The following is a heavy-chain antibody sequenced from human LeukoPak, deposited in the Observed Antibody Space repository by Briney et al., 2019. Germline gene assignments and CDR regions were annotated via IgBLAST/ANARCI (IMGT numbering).Heavy chain of an antibody. CDR2: ITSKGIST. D-gene: IGHD1-26*01. Sequence: GGSLRLSCAASGFTFSSYSMNWVRQAPGKGLEWVSTITSKGISTYYADSAKGRFTISRDNSRNTLHLQMTSLRGEDTAIYYCAKQDGRGTYQYYFDYWGRGTLVTVSS. V-gene: IGHV3-23*01. CDR3: AKQDGRGTYQYYFDY. CDR1: GFTFSSYS. J-gene: IGHJ4*02.